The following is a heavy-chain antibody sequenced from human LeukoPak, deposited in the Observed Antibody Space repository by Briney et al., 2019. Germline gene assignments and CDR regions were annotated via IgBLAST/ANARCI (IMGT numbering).Heavy chain of an antibody. Sequence: PSETLSLTCSVSGGSISNGDYYWGWIRQAPGKGLEWIGSIFDGETTHYNPSLKNRATISVDTSKNQFSLKLTSVTAADATMYYCARQLPIAAADTRGYFDYWGQGTVVTVSS. D-gene: IGHD6-25*01. CDR3: ARQLPIAAADTRGYFDY. CDR1: GGSISNGDYY. CDR2: IFDGETT. V-gene: IGHV4-39*07. J-gene: IGHJ4*01.